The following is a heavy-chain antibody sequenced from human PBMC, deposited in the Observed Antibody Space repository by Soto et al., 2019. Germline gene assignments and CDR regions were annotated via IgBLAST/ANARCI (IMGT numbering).Heavy chain of an antibody. V-gene: IGHV3-33*01. CDR2: IWYDGSNK. J-gene: IGHJ6*02. Sequence: QVQLVESGGGVVQPGRSLRLSCAASGFTFSSYGMHWVRQAPGKGLEWVGVIWYDGSNKYYADSVKGRFTISRDNSKNTLYLQMNSLRAEDTAVYYCARDGTTSDYYYGMDVWGQGTTVTVSS. CDR3: ARDGTTSDYYYGMDV. CDR1: GFTFSSYG. D-gene: IGHD1-1*01.